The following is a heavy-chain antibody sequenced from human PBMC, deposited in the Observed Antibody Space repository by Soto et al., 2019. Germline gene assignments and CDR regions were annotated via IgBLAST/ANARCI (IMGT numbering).Heavy chain of an antibody. CDR2: ISGSGGST. D-gene: IGHD3-3*01. CDR3: AKAKIRFLEWLLYPFEY. V-gene: IGHV3-23*01. Sequence: EVQLLESGGGLVQPGGSLRLSCAASGFTFSSYAMSWVRQAPGKGLEWVSAISGSGGSTYYADSVKGRFTISRDNSKNTLYLQMNSLRAEDTAVYYCAKAKIRFLEWLLYPFEYWGQGTLVTVSS. J-gene: IGHJ4*02. CDR1: GFTFSSYA.